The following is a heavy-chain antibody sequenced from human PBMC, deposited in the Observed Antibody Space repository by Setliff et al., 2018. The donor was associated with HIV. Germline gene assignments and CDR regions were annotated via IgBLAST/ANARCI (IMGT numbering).Heavy chain of an antibody. D-gene: IGHD1-26*01. Sequence: SETLSLTCSVSGGSFSGYYWGWIRQPPGKGLEWIGSIFYSGITYYNPSLKSRVTISVDTSKNQFSLNLTSVSAADTALYYCAGSMGATKGSWFEPWGQGTLVTVS. CDR2: IFYSGIT. CDR3: AGSMGATKGSWFEP. CDR1: GGSFSGYY. J-gene: IGHJ5*02. V-gene: IGHV4-39*07.